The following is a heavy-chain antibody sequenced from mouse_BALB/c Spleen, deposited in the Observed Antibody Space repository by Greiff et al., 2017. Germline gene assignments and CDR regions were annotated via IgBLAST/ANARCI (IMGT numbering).Heavy chain of an antibody. CDR1: GFTFSSYA. V-gene: IGHV5-6-5*01. D-gene: IGHD1-1*01. CDR3: ARGTYYGSSHYYAMDY. J-gene: IGHJ4*01. Sequence: EVMLVESGGGLVKPGGSLKLSCAASGFTFSSYAMSWVRQTPEKRLEWVASISSGGSTYYPDSVKGRFTISRDNARNILYLQMSSLRSEDTAMYYCARGTYYGSSHYYAMDYWGQGTSVTVSS. CDR2: ISSGGST.